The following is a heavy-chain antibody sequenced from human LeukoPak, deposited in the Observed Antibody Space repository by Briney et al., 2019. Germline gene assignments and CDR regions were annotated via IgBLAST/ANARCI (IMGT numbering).Heavy chain of an antibody. V-gene: IGHV1-46*01. D-gene: IGHD6-6*01. J-gene: IGHJ6*02. CDR3: ARVYSSSRDYYYYDMDV. Sequence: GASVKVSCKASGYTFTSFYMHWVRHAPGKGLEWMGIINPSGGSTSYAQKFQGRVTMTRDTSTSTVYMELSSLRSEDTAVYYCARVYSSSRDYYYYDMDVWGQGTTVTVSS. CDR1: GYTFTSFY. CDR2: INPSGGST.